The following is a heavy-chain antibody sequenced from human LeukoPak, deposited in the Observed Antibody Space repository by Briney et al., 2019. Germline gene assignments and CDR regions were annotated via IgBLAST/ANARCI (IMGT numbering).Heavy chain of an antibody. D-gene: IGHD3-22*01. CDR1: GFTFDDYG. CDR2: INWNGGST. CDR3: ARVGQRGFDYYYYYYMDV. Sequence: GGSLRLSCAASGFTFDDYGMSWVRQAPGKGLEWVSGINWNGGSTGYADSVKGRFTISRDNAKNSLYLQMNSLRAEDTAVYYCARVGQRGFDYYYYYYMDVWGKGTTVTVSS. V-gene: IGHV3-20*04. J-gene: IGHJ6*03.